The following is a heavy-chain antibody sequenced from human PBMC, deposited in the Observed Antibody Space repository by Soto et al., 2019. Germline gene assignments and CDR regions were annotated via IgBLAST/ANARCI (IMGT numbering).Heavy chain of an antibody. CDR2: ISSSSSYI. D-gene: IGHD7-27*01. J-gene: IGHJ3*02. CDR1: GFTFSSYS. CDR3: ARAWAPKDAFDI. V-gene: IGHV3-21*01. Sequence: GSLRLSCAASGFTFSSYSMNWVRQAPGKGLEWVSSISSSSSYIYYADSVKGRFTISRDNAKNSLYLQMNSLRAEDTAVYYCARAWAPKDAFDIWGQGTMVTVSS.